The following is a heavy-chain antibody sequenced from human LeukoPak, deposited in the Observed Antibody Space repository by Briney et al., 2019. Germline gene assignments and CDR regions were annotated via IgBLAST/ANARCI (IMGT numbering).Heavy chain of an antibody. CDR2: IIPIFGTA. Sequence: GSSVKVSCKASGGTFSSYAISWVRQAPGQGLEWMGGIIPIFGTANYAQKFQGRVTITADESTSTAYMELSSLRSGDTAVYYCARFWSGYSYGMDVWGQGTTVTVSS. D-gene: IGHD3-3*01. J-gene: IGHJ6*02. CDR3: ARFWSGYSYGMDV. V-gene: IGHV1-69*01. CDR1: GGTFSSYA.